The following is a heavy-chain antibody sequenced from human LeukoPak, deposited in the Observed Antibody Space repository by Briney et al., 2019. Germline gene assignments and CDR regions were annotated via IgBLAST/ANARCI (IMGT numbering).Heavy chain of an antibody. Sequence: ASVKVSCKTSGYTFTSNGISWVRQAPGQGLEWMGWISAYNGNTNYAQKFQGRVTMTRDTSTSTAYMELRSLRSADTAVYYHARGRSRDGYNFDYWGQGTLVTVSS. V-gene: IGHV1-18*01. CDR2: ISAYNGNT. CDR3: ARGRSRDGYNFDY. D-gene: IGHD5-24*01. J-gene: IGHJ4*02. CDR1: GYTFTSNG.